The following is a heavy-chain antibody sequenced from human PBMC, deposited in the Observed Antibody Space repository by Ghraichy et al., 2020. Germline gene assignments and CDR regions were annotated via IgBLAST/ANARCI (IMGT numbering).Heavy chain of an antibody. Sequence: SETLSLTCTVSGDSTSIYYRSWIRQPPGKGLEWIGYIDYSGNTNYNPSLKSRVTISLDTSRNQFSLKLNSVTAADTAVYYCARKGGYENWFDPWGQGTRVTVSS. J-gene: IGHJ5*02. CDR2: IDYSGNT. CDR1: GDSTSIYY. CDR3: ARKGGYENWFDP. V-gene: IGHV4-59*01. D-gene: IGHD2-2*01.